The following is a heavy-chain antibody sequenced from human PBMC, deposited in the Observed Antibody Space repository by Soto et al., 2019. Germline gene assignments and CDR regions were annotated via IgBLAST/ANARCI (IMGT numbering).Heavy chain of an antibody. Sequence: EASVKVSCKASGGTFSSYAISWVRQAPGQGLEWMGGIIPIFGTANYAQKFQGRVTITADESTSTAYMELSSLRSEDTAVYYCARDWYYDILTGPTMDVWGQGTTVTVSS. J-gene: IGHJ6*02. D-gene: IGHD3-9*01. V-gene: IGHV1-69*13. CDR2: IIPIFGTA. CDR1: GGTFSSYA. CDR3: ARDWYYDILTGPTMDV.